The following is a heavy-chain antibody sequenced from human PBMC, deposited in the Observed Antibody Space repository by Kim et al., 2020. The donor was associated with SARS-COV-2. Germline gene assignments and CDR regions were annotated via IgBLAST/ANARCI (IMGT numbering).Heavy chain of an antibody. J-gene: IGHJ5*02. CDR1: GFTFDDYG. V-gene: IGHV3-20*01. CDR3: ARGLGIAAAGNNWFDP. D-gene: IGHD6-13*01. CDR2: INWNGVST. Sequence: GGSLRLSCAASGFTFDDYGMSWVRQAPGKGLEWVSGINWNGVSTSYADSVKGRFTISRDNAKNSLYLQMNSLRAEDTALYHCARGLGIAAAGNNWFDPWGQGTLVTVFS.